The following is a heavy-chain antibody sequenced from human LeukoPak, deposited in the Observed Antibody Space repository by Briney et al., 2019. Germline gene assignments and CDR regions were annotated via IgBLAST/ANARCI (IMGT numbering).Heavy chain of an antibody. CDR1: GYTFTGYY. V-gene: IGHV1-2*02. J-gene: IGHJ4*02. D-gene: IGHD5-24*01. Sequence: ASVKVSCKASGYTFTGYYMHWVRQAPGQGLEWMGWINPNSGGTNYAQKFQGRVTMTRDTSISTAYMELSRLRSDDTAVYYCARHRSRDGYNFEFDYWGQGTLVTVSS. CDR2: INPNSGGT. CDR3: ARHRSRDGYNFEFDY.